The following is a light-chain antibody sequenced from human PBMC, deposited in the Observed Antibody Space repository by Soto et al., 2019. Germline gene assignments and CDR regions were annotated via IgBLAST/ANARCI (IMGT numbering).Light chain of an antibody. CDR1: SSDIGGYNF. V-gene: IGLV2-8*01. J-gene: IGLJ2*01. CDR3: SSYADTNNLV. Sequence: QSALTQPPSASGSPGQSVTISCTGTSSDIGGYNFVSWYQQHPGKAPKLMIAEVNKRPSGVPDRFSGSKSGNTASLTVSGLQAEDEADYYCSSYADTNNLVFGGGTKLTVL. CDR2: EVN.